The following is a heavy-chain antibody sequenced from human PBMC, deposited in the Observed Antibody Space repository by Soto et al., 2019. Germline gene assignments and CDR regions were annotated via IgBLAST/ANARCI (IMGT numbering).Heavy chain of an antibody. CDR2: INEYGSVI. CDR1: GFTFSSYW. J-gene: IGHJ4*02. CDR3: TRDIGGRGAY. D-gene: IGHD3-16*01. Sequence: GVSLRLSCAASGFTFSSYWMHWVRQVPGKGLVWVSRINEYGSVINYADSVKGRFTIFRDNSKNTLYLEMNSLRAEDAAVYYCTRDIGGRGAYWGQGTLVTVSS. V-gene: IGHV3-74*01.